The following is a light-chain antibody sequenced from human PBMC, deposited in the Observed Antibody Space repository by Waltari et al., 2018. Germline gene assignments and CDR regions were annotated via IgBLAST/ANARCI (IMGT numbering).Light chain of an antibody. V-gene: IGLV2-14*03. CDR2: DVS. Sequence: QSALTQPASVSGSPGQSITISCTGTSRDVGNYDWVSWYQQHPGKAPKVVIFDVSYRPAGVSKRFSGAKSGNTASRTISGLQAEDEADYYCTSYTSSHSLVFGTGTKVTVL. CDR1: SRDVGNYDW. CDR3: TSYTSSHSLV. J-gene: IGLJ1*01.